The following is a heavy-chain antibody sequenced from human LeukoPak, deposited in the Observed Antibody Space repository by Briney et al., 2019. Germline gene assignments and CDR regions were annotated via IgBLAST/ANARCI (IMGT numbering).Heavy chain of an antibody. Sequence: GGSLRLSCAASGFTFSSYSMNWVRQAPGKGLEWVSYISSSSSTTYYADSVKGRFTISRDNSKITLYLQMNNLRAEDAAVYYCAKLIFGDYTIFDYWGQGTLVTVSS. CDR3: AKLIFGDYTIFDY. V-gene: IGHV3-48*01. CDR2: ISSSSSTT. CDR1: GFTFSSYS. D-gene: IGHD4-17*01. J-gene: IGHJ4*02.